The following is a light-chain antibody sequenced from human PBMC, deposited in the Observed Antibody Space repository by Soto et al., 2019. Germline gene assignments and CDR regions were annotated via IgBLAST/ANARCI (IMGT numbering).Light chain of an antibody. CDR1: QSVSWY. CDR3: QQYNSYSTWT. Sequence: DIQMTQSPSTLSGSVGDRGTISCRASQSVSWYLAWYQQKPGKAPKILIFDASRLGSGVPSRFSGSGSGTEFTLTISSLQPDDFATYYCQQYNSYSTWTFGQGTKVEI. J-gene: IGKJ1*01. CDR2: DAS. V-gene: IGKV1-5*01.